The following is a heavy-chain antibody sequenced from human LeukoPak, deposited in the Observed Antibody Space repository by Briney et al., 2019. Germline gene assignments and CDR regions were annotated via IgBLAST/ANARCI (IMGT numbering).Heavy chain of an antibody. CDR2: IIPIFGAT. CDR3: ASQDDGSGRSYWYFNL. J-gene: IGHJ2*01. Sequence: GASVKVSCKASGYTFTSYGISWVRQAPGQGLEWMGGIIPIFGATHYAQQFQGRVTITADGSTGTVYMELSSLRSEDTAVYYCASQDDGSGRSYWYFNLWGRGTLVTVSS. CDR1: GYTFTSYG. D-gene: IGHD3-22*01. V-gene: IGHV1-69*13.